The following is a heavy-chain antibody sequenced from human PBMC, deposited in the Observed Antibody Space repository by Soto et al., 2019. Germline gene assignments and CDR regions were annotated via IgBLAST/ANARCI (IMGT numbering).Heavy chain of an antibody. CDR1: GYTFTGYY. J-gene: IGHJ4*02. CDR3: ARDRGYSYAFDS. D-gene: IGHD5-18*01. Sequence: ASVKVSCKASGYTFTGYYMHWVRQAPGQGLEWMGWINPNSGGANYAQKFQGRVTMTRDTSISTAYVELNRLTSDDTAVYYCARDRGYSYAFDSWGQGTLVTVSS. V-gene: IGHV1-2*02. CDR2: INPNSGGA.